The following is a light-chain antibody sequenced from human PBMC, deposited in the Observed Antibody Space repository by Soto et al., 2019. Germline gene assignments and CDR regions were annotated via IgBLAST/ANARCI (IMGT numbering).Light chain of an antibody. CDR1: QTLLYRANNKNY. CDR3: QHYYSPPLT. J-gene: IGKJ4*01. Sequence: DIVMTQSQDSLAVSLGERATINCKSSQTLLYRANNKNYLAWYQKKPGQPPKLLIYWASTRESGVPDRFSGSGSGTDFTLTISSLQAEDVAVYYCQHYYSPPLTFAGGTKVDIK. CDR2: WAS. V-gene: IGKV4-1*01.